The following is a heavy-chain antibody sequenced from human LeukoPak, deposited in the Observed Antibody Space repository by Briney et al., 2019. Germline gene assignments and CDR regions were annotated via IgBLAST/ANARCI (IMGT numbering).Heavy chain of an antibody. D-gene: IGHD3-9*01. J-gene: IGHJ4*02. CDR2: ISSSSSYI. CDR1: GFTFSSYS. Sequence: VGSLRLSGAASGFTFSSYSMNWVRQALGKGLEWVSSISSSSSYIYYAESVNGRFTISRDNAKNSLYLQMNSLRAEDTAVYYCARETYYDILTGTFDYWGQGTLATVSS. V-gene: IGHV3-21*01. CDR3: ARETYYDILTGTFDY.